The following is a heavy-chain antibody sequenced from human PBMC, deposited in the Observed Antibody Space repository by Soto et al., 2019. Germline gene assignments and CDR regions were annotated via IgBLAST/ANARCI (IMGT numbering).Heavy chain of an antibody. V-gene: IGHV4-39*01. Sequence: QLQLQESGPGLVKPSETLSLTCTVSGGSISSSSYYWGWIRQAPGKGLEWIGNIYYSGNTYYNPSLKSRVTISVDTSKKQFSLKLSSVTAADTAVYFCARGDYDSGDPLDAFDTGGQGTMVTVSS. CDR1: GGSISSSSYY. D-gene: IGHD4-17*01. J-gene: IGHJ3*02. CDR3: ARGDYDSGDPLDAFDT. CDR2: IYYSGNT.